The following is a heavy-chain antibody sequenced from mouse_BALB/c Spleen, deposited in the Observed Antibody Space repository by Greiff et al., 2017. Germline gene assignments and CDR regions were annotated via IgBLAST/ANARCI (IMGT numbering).Heavy chain of an antibody. D-gene: IGHD2-2*01. J-gene: IGHJ3*01. Sequence: VQRVESGAELMKPGASVKISCKATGYTFSSYWIEWVKQRPGHGLEWIGEILPGSGSTNYNEKFKGNATFTADTSSNTAYMQLSSLTSEDSAVYYCARGLRTGAFAYWGQGTLVTVSA. CDR1: GYTFSSYW. V-gene: IGHV1-9*01. CDR3: ARGLRTGAFAY. CDR2: ILPGSGST.